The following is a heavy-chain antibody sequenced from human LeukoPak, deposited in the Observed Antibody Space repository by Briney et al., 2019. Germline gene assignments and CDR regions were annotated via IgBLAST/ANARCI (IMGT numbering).Heavy chain of an antibody. CDR2: QSYDGRNR. CDR1: GFTFSNYG. J-gene: IGHJ6*02. Sequence: PGGSLRLSCAASGFTFSNYGMHWVRQAPGKGLEWVAVQSYDGRNRYYADSVKGRFTISRDNSENTLFLQMNSLRAEDTAMYYCAIPPLSGTGSSRPLAGIDVWGQGTTVTVSS. CDR3: AIPPLSGTGSSRPLAGIDV. D-gene: IGHD3-10*01. V-gene: IGHV3-30*03.